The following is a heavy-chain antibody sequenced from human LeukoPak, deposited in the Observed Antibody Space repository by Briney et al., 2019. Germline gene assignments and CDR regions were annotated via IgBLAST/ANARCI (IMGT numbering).Heavy chain of an antibody. Sequence: GGSLRLSCAASGFTFSSYAMSWVRQAPGKGLEWVSGISGSGGSGSAGSTYYADSVKGRFTISRDNSKNTLYLQMNSLRAEDTAVYYCAKGQQNWGPEAAVDYWGQGTLVTVPS. CDR1: GFTFSSYA. CDR2: ISGSGGSGSAGST. V-gene: IGHV3-23*01. D-gene: IGHD7-27*01. J-gene: IGHJ4*02. CDR3: AKGQQNWGPEAAVDY.